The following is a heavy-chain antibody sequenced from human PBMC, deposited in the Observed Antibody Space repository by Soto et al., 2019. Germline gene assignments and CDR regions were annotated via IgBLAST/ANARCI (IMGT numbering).Heavy chain of an antibody. V-gene: IGHV6-1*01. CDR2: TYFRSKWYN. J-gene: IGHJ5*02. CDR3: ARVTFDHFVHWFDP. D-gene: IGHD3-9*01. Sequence: SQTLSLTCAISGDSVSSKTAAWNWIRQSPSRGLEWLGRTYFRSKWYNDYAISVKSRIAINPGTSENQFSLLLHSVTPEDTAVYYCARVTFDHFVHWFDPWGQGTLVTVSS. CDR1: GDSVSSKTAA.